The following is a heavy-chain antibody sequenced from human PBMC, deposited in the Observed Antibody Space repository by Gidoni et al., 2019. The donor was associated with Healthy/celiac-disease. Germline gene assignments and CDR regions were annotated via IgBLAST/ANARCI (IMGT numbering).Heavy chain of an antibody. Sequence: QVQLVESGGGVVQPGRSLRLSCAASGFTFSSYGMHWVRQAPGKGLEWVAVIWYDGSNKYYADSVKGRFTISRDNSKNTLYLQMNSLRAEDTAVYYCARDLKLVSSSPYSYYYYGMDVWGQGTTVTVSS. CDR2: IWYDGSNK. V-gene: IGHV3-33*01. CDR3: ARDLKLVSSSPYSYYYYGMDV. CDR1: GFTFSSYG. D-gene: IGHD6-13*01. J-gene: IGHJ6*02.